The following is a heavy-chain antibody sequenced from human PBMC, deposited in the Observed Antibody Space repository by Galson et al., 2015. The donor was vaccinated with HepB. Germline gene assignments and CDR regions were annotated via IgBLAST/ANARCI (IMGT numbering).Heavy chain of an antibody. CDR2: IWYDGSIK. J-gene: IGHJ4*02. D-gene: IGHD3-3*01. CDR1: GFSFSSYA. Sequence: SLRLSCAASGFSFSSYAIHWVRQAPGKGLEWVAVIWYDGSIKYYADSVEGRFTISRDNSKNTAYLQMNNLRAEDTAAYFCARPYYDFWSSYSRFTYWGQGTLVTVSS. V-gene: IGHV3-33*01. CDR3: ARPYYDFWSSYSRFTY.